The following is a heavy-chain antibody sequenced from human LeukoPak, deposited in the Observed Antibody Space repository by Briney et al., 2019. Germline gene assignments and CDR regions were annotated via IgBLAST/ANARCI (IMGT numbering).Heavy chain of an antibody. CDR2: ISYDGSNK. V-gene: IGHV3-30-3*01. J-gene: IGHJ4*02. CDR3: ASRENRDGFNY. Sequence: PGGSLRLSCAASGFTFSSYAMHWVRQAPGKGLEWVAVISYDGSNKYYADSVKGRFTISRDNAKNSLYLQMNSLRAEDTAVYYCASRENRDGFNYWGQGTLVTVSS. CDR1: GFTFSSYA.